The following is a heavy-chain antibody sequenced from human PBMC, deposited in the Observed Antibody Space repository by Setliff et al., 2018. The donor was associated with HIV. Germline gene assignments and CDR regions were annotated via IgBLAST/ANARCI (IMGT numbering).Heavy chain of an antibody. CDR2: ISSSGIT. J-gene: IGHJ5*02. CDR3: ARMDITGTWRWFDP. D-gene: IGHD1-7*01. CDR1: DDSFSNYD. V-gene: IGHV4-4*09. Sequence: SETLSLTCVVSDDSFSNYDWTWIRQSPGKTLEWIGYISSSGITNYNPSLRSRVTISIDTSKNQFSLKLNSVTAADTAIYYCARMDITGTWRWFDPWGLGTLVTVSS.